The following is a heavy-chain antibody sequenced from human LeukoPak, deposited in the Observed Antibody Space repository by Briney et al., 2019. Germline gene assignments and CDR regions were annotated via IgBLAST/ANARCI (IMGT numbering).Heavy chain of an antibody. CDR3: VRVGSVAGSDYLDY. CDR1: GFTFSDHF. CDR2: SRNKAKSYTT. Sequence: GGSLRLSCAVSGFTFSDHFLDWVRQAPGKGLEWVGRSRNKAKSYTTEYAASVKGRFTISRDDSKNSLYLQMNNLRTEDTAVYYCVRVGSVAGSDYLDYWGQGTLVTVSS. J-gene: IGHJ4*02. V-gene: IGHV3-72*01. D-gene: IGHD6-19*01.